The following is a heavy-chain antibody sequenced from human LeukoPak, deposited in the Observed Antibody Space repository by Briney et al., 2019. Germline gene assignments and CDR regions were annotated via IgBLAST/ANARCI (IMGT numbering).Heavy chain of an antibody. Sequence: SETLSLTCTVSGGSISSSYSYWGWIRQPPGKGLEWIGNIYYSGSTYYNPSLKSRVTISVDTSKNHFSLKLSSVTAADTAVYYCAREGKNYYGSGSYHRAYNWFDPWGQGTLVTVSS. CDR2: IYYSGST. CDR1: GGSISSSYSY. V-gene: IGHV4-39*07. CDR3: AREGKNYYGSGSYHRAYNWFDP. J-gene: IGHJ5*02. D-gene: IGHD3-10*01.